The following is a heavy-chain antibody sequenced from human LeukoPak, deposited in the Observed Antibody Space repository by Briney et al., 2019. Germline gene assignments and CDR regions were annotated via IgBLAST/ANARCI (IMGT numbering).Heavy chain of an antibody. CDR3: ARGYGSGEDGDY. V-gene: IGHV3-20*04. J-gene: IGHJ4*02. CDR2: INWSGGST. Sequence: GGSLRLSCAASGFTFDDYGMSWVRQAPGKGLEWVSGINWSGGSTGYADSLKGRFTISRDNAKNSLYLQMNSLRAEDTALYYCARGYGSGEDGDYWGQGTLVTVSS. D-gene: IGHD3-10*01. CDR1: GFTFDDYG.